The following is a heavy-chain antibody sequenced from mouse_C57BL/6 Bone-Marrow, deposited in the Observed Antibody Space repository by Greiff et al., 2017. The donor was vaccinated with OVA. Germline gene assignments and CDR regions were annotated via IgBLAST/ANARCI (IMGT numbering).Heavy chain of an antibody. J-gene: IGHJ1*03. V-gene: IGHV1-81*01. CDR1: GYTFTSYG. CDR3: ARLDYGSREDWYFDV. Sequence: QVQLQQSGAELARPGASVKLSCKASGYTFTSYGISWVKQRTGQGLEWIGEIYPRSGNTYYNEKFKGKATLTADKSSSTAYMELRSLTSEDSAVYFCARLDYGSREDWYFDVWGTGTKVTVSS. D-gene: IGHD1-1*01. CDR2: IYPRSGNT.